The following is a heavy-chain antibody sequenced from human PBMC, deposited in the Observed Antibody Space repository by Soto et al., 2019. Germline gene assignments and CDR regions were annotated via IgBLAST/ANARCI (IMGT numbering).Heavy chain of an antibody. J-gene: IGHJ6*02. CDR3: ATAGVVGSSWYYYYGMDV. Sequence: ASVKVSCKVSGYTLTELSMHWVRQAPGKGLEWMGGFDPEDGETIYAQKFQGRVTMTEDTSTDTAYMELSSLRSEDTAVYYCATAGVVGSSWYYYYGMDVWGQGTTVTVS. CDR1: GYTLTELS. D-gene: IGHD6-13*01. CDR2: FDPEDGET. V-gene: IGHV1-24*01.